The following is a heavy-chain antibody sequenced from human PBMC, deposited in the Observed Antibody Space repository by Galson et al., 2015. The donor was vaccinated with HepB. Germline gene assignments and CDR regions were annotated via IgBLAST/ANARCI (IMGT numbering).Heavy chain of an antibody. CDR3: ARSLREATVTPDY. J-gene: IGHJ4*02. D-gene: IGHD4-17*01. Sequence: SLRLSCAASGFTFSSYSMNWVRQAPGKGLEWVSSISSSSSYIYYADSVKGRFTISRDNAKNSLYLQMNSLRAEDTAVYYCARSLREATVTPDYWGQGTLVTVSS. V-gene: IGHV3-21*01. CDR2: ISSSSSYI. CDR1: GFTFSSYS.